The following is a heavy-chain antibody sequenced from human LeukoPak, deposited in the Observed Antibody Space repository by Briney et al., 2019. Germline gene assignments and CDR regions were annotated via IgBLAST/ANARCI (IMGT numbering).Heavy chain of an antibody. CDR1: GVSISSYY. J-gene: IGHJ5*02. V-gene: IGHV4-4*07. D-gene: IGHD6-13*01. Sequence: PSETLSLTCTVSGVSISSYYWSWIRQSAGKGLEWIGLIYPSGSTSYNPSLKSRVTMSVDTSKKQFSLKLTSVTAADTAVYYCAREVAAVGWFDPWGQGTLVTVSS. CDR2: IYPSGST. CDR3: AREVAAVGWFDP.